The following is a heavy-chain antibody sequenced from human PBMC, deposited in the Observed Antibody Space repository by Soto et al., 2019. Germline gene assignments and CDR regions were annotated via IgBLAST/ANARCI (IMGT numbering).Heavy chain of an antibody. V-gene: IGHV1-46*03. J-gene: IGHJ5*02. CDR1: GYTFTSYY. CDR2: INPSGGST. D-gene: IGHD3-9*01. CDR3: ARGVLRYFDWLWGFDP. Sequence: ASVKVSCKASGYTFTSYYMHWVRQAPGQGLEWMGIINPSGGSTSYAQKFQGRVTMTRDTSTSTVYMELSSLRSEDTAVYYCARGVLRYFDWLWGFDPWGQGTLVTVS.